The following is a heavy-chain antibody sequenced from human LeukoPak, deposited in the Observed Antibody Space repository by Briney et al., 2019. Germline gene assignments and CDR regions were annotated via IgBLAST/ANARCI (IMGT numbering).Heavy chain of an antibody. CDR1: GYTFTSYY. D-gene: IGHD6-19*01. CDR3: ARDGGIAVAGRTLAYGMDV. Sequence: ASVKVSCKASGYTFTSYYMRWVRQAPGQGLEWMGIINPSGGSTSYAQKFQGRVTMTTDTSTSTGYMELSSLRSEDTAVYYCARDGGIAVAGRTLAYGMDVWGKGTTVTVSS. J-gene: IGHJ6*04. CDR2: INPSGGST. V-gene: IGHV1-46*01.